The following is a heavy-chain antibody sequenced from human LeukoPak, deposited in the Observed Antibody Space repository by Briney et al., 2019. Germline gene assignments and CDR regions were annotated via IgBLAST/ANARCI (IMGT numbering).Heavy chain of an antibody. J-gene: IGHJ4*02. CDR3: ARGIAAPVEDY. CDR1: GYTFTGYY. D-gene: IGHD6-25*01. CDR2: INPNSGGT. Sequence: ASVKVSCKASGYTFTGYYMHWVRQAPGQGLEWMGWINPNSGGTNYAQKFQGRVTMTRDTSVSTVYMELSRLTSDDTAVYFCARGIAAPVEDYWGQGTLVTVSS. V-gene: IGHV1-2*02.